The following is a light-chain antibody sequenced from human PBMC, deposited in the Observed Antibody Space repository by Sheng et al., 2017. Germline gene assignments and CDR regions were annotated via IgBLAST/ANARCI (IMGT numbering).Light chain of an antibody. CDR3: QQTYSSFGT. Sequence: TQSPSSVSASVGDRVTISCRASQDIGKNLDWYQQRPGTAPSLLIYDASRLHHGVPSRFSGSGSGTDFTLTITGLRPEDLATYFCQQTYSSFGTFAQGTVVDLK. J-gene: IGKJ1*01. V-gene: IGKV1-39*01. CDR1: QDIGKN. CDR2: DAS.